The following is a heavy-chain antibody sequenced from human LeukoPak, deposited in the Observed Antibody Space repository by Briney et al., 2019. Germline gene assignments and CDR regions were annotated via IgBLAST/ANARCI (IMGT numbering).Heavy chain of an antibody. CDR1: GASFSAYY. D-gene: IGHD3-10*01. CDR3: ARRTRFGDFIDY. J-gene: IGHJ4*02. Sequence: SETLSLTRAVSGASFSAYYWSWISQPPEKGLEWLGEINHTGITDYNPSLKSRVTISVDTSKNQFSLRLSSVTAADSAVYYCARRTRFGDFIDYTGQGTPVTVSS. V-gene: IGHV4-34*01. CDR2: INHTGIT.